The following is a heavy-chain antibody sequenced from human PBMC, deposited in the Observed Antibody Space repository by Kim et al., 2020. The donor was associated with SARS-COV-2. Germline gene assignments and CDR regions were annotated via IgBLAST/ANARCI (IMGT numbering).Heavy chain of an antibody. D-gene: IGHD3-10*01. J-gene: IGHJ3*02. CDR3: AKLAKWFGELLGDFDI. V-gene: IGHV3-23*01. CDR1: GFTFSSYA. Sequence: GGSLRLSCAASGFTFSSYAMSWVRQAPGKGLEWVSAISGSGGSTYYADSVKGRFTISRDNSKNTLYLQMNSLRAEDTAVYYCAKLAKWFGELLGDFDIWGQGTMVTVSS. CDR2: ISGSGGST.